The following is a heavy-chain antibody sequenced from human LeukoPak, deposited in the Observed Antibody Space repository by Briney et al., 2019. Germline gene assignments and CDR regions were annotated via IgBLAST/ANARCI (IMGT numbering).Heavy chain of an antibody. CDR3: ARDEGLATRVFDY. V-gene: IGHV3-7*01. J-gene: IGHJ4*02. D-gene: IGHD5-12*01. Sequence: GGSLRLSCAASGFTFSSYAMSWVRQAPGKGLEWVANIKQDGSEKYYVGSVKGRFTISRDNAKNSLYLQMNSLRAEDTAVYYCARDEGLATRVFDYWGQGTLVTVSS. CDR1: GFTFSSYA. CDR2: IKQDGSEK.